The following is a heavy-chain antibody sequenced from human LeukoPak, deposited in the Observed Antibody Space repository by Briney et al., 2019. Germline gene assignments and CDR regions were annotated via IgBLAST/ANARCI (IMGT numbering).Heavy chain of an antibody. V-gene: IGHV4-39*01. CDR2: ISSSGKA. J-gene: IGHJ4*02. Sequence: SETLSLTCAVSGVSITTTDFDWTWIRQPPGQGFEWIATISSSGKAYYYPSLLSRVTISVDTSKNQFSLDVTSVTAADTDFFYCARFKGGTGFDYWGRGILVIVS. CDR3: ARFKGGTGFDY. CDR1: GVSITTTDFD. D-gene: IGHD1-26*01.